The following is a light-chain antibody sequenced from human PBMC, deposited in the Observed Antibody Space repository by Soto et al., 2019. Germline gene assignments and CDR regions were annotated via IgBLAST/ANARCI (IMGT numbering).Light chain of an antibody. CDR2: DAS. CDR1: QSVSNTY. J-gene: IGKJ3*01. Sequence: EIVLTQSPGTLSLSPGERATLSCRASQSVSNTYLAWYQQKPGQAPRLLMYDASIRATGIPDRFSGSGSGTDFALTISRLEPEDFAVYYCQQYGRSPGLFTFGPGTKVDIK. CDR3: QQYGRSPGLFT. V-gene: IGKV3-20*01.